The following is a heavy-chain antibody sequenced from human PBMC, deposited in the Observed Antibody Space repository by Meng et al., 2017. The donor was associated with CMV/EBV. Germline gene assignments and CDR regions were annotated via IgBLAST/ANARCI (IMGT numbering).Heavy chain of an antibody. CDR3: ARESVAAPPAGYGMDV. CDR2: ISSSSSYI. J-gene: IGHJ6*02. D-gene: IGHD6-6*01. V-gene: IGHV3-21*01. Sequence: GESLKISCAASGFTFSSYAMHWVRQAPGKGLEWVSSISSSSSYIYYADSVKGRFTISRDNAKNSLYLQMNSLRAEDTAVYYCARESVAAPPAGYGMDVWGQGTTVTVSS. CDR1: GFTFSSYA.